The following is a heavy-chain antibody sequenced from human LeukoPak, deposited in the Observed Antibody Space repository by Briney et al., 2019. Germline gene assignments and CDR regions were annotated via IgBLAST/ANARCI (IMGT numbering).Heavy chain of an antibody. J-gene: IGHJ6*02. Sequence: PGRSLRLSCAASGFTFGSSGMHWVRQAPGKGPEWVAVIWYDGSNKYYAHSVKGRFTISRDNSKNTLYLQMNSLRAEDTALYYCARGPLNTFGVDAWGHGTTVTVSS. D-gene: IGHD1/OR15-1a*01. CDR1: GFTFGSSG. CDR2: IWYDGSNK. CDR3: ARGPLNTFGVDA. V-gene: IGHV3-33*01.